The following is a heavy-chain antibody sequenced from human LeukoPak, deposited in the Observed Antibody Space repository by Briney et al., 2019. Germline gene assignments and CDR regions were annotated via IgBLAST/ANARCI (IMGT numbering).Heavy chain of an antibody. V-gene: IGHV3-33*01. CDR1: GFTFSSYG. CDR2: IWYDGGNK. D-gene: IGHD4-17*01. Sequence: GGSLRLSCAASGFTFSSYGMHWVRQAPGKGLEWVAVIWYDGGNKYYADSVKGRFTISRDNSKNTLYLQMNSLRAEDTAVYYCARDYGDGKNYFDYWGQGTLVTVSS. J-gene: IGHJ4*02. CDR3: ARDYGDGKNYFDY.